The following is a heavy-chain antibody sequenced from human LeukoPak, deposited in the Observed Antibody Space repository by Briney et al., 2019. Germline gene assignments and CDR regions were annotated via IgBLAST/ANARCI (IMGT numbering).Heavy chain of an antibody. CDR3: GKTTAGYSSGQKPAWPVDY. J-gene: IGHJ4*02. CDR1: GFTFSSYG. D-gene: IGHD5-18*01. V-gene: IGHV3-23*01. Sequence: PGGSLRLSCAASGFTFSSYGMHWVRQAPGKGLEWIAGIFGSGGSPHYADSVKGRFTISRDNSKNTVYLEINSLRAEDTAVYYCGKTTAGYSSGQKPAWPVDYWGQGTLVTVSS. CDR2: IFGSGGSP.